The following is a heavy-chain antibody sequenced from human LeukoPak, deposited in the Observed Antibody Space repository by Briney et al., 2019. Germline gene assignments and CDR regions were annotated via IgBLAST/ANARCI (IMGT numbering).Heavy chain of an antibody. V-gene: IGHV3-30*04. CDR3: AREQRGYDCYY. CDR1: GLNFNNYA. Sequence: GGSLRLSCAASGLNFNNYAMHWVRQAPGKGLEWVALITYDGSNEYYADSVKGRFTISRDDSKNTLYLQMNSLRGEDTAVYYCAREQRGYDCYYWGQGTLVTVSS. CDR2: ITYDGSNE. J-gene: IGHJ4*02. D-gene: IGHD5-12*01.